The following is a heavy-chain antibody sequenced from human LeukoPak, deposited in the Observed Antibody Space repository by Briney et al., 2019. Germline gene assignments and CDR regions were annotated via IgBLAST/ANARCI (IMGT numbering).Heavy chain of an antibody. CDR2: IYPGDSDT. V-gene: IGHV5-51*01. J-gene: IGHJ4*02. D-gene: IGHD5-18*01. Sequence: GESLKISFQGSGYRFTSYWIGWSRPMPGKGLEWMGIIYPGDSDTRYSPSFQGQVTISADKSINTAYLQWSSLKASDTAMYYCARLSDGYHYGVYFDYWRQGTLVTVSS. CDR1: GYRFTSYW. CDR3: ARLSDGYHYGVYFDY.